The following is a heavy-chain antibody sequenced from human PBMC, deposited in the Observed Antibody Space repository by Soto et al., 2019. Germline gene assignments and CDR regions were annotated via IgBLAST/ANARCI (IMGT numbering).Heavy chain of an antibody. CDR2: ISSGGSTI. CDR1: GSSFSDHY. J-gene: IGHJ4*02. Sequence: GCLVPSCVASGSSFSDHYMTGIRQAPGKGLEWVSYISSGGSTIYYADSVKGRFTVSRDNAKNSLYLQMDSLRAEDTAVYYCAGDPYYYASDYWGQGTLVTVSS. CDR3: AGDPYYYASDY. V-gene: IGHV3-11*01. D-gene: IGHD3-10*01.